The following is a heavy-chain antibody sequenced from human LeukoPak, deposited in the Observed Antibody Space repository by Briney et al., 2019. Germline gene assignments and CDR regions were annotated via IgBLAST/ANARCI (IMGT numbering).Heavy chain of an antibody. CDR2: IYTSGST. Sequence: SETLSLTCTVSGGSISSGSYYWSWIRQPAGKGLEWIGRIYTSGSTNYNPSLKSRVTISVDTSKNQFSLKLSSVTAADTAVYYCASSNFRYDFWSLFYWGQGTLVTVSS. D-gene: IGHD3-3*01. V-gene: IGHV4-61*02. CDR3: ASSNFRYDFWSLFY. CDR1: GGSISSGSYY. J-gene: IGHJ4*02.